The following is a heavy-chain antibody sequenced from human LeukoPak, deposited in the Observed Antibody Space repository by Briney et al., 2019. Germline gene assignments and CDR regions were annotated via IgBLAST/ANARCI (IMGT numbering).Heavy chain of an antibody. CDR3: ARDNPRATIDYGDSYYFDY. D-gene: IGHD4-17*01. J-gene: IGHJ4*02. CDR1: GYSISSGDY. Sequence: SETLSLTCTVSGYSISSGDYWGWIRQPPGKGLEWIGSIYHSGRTYYNPSLKSRVTISVDTSKNQFSLKLSSVTAADTAVYYCARDNPRATIDYGDSYYFDYWGQGTLVTVSS. CDR2: IYHSGRT. V-gene: IGHV4-38-2*02.